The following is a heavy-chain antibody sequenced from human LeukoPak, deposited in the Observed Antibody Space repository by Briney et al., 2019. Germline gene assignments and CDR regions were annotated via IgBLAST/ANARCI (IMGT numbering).Heavy chain of an antibody. CDR1: GYTFTSYD. D-gene: IGHD3-3*01. CDR3: ARYPTVYDFWSGYYPLNYYYYGMDV. J-gene: IGHJ6*02. Sequence: ASVKVSCKASGYTFTSYDINWVRQATGQGLEWMGWMNPNSGNTGYAQKFQGRVTMTRNTSISTAYMELSSLRSEDTAVYYCARYPTVYDFWSGYYPLNYYYYGMDVWGQGTTVTVSS. V-gene: IGHV1-8*01. CDR2: MNPNSGNT.